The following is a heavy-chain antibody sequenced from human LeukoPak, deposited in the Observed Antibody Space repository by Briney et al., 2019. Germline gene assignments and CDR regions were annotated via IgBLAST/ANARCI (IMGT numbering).Heavy chain of an antibody. J-gene: IGHJ5*02. V-gene: IGHV4-39*01. Sequence: PSETLSLTCTVSGGSISSSSYYWGWIRQPPGKGLEWIGSIYYSGSTYYNLSLKSRVTISVDTSKNQFSLKLSSVTAADTAVYYCARQGLGSWGQGTLVTVSS. D-gene: IGHD5-12*01. CDR2: IYYSGST. CDR3: ARQGLGS. CDR1: GGSISSSSYY.